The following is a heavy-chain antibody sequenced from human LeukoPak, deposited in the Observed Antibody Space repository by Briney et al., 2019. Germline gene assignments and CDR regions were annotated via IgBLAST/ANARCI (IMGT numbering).Heavy chain of an antibody. CDR3: AREVPRTYYFDY. V-gene: IGHV1-46*01. J-gene: IGHJ4*02. CDR2: INPSSGST. CDR1: GYTFTSYY. Sequence: ASVKVSCTASGYTFTSYYMHWVRQAPGQGLEWMGIINPSSGSTSYAQKFQGRVTMTRDTSTSTVYMELSSLRSDDTAVYYCAREVPRTYYFDYWGQGTLVTVSS. D-gene: IGHD1-14*01.